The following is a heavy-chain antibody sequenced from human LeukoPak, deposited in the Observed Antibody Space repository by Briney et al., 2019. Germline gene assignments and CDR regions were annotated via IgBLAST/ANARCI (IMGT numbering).Heavy chain of an antibody. CDR1: GINFRSSG. CDR3: AREGGRAVPGRFDQ. D-gene: IGHD6-13*01. V-gene: IGHV3-30*02. Sequence: TGGSLRLSCAASGINFRSSGMHWVRQAPGKGLEWVTFIQNDGSDKYYAAPVKGRFTISRDNSKNTVYLHMASLRADDTALYYCAREGGRAVPGRFDQWGQGTLVTVSS. CDR2: IQNDGSDK. J-gene: IGHJ4*02.